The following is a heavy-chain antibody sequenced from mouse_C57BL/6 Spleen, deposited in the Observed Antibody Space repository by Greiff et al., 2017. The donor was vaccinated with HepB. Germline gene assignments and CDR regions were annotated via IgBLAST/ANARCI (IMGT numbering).Heavy chain of an antibody. J-gene: IGHJ4*01. Sequence: VQLQQSGPGLVQPSQSLSITCTVSGFSLTSYGVHWVRQSPGKGLEWLGVIWGGGSTDYNAAFISRLSISKDNSNSQVFFKMNSLQAYDTAIYYCARRSGTGTFMDYWGQGTSVTVAS. D-gene: IGHD4-1*01. V-gene: IGHV2-2*01. CDR3: ARRSGTGTFMDY. CDR1: GFSLTSYG. CDR2: IWGGGST.